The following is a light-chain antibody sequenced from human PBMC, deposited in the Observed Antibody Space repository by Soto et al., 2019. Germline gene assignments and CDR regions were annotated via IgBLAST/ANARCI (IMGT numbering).Light chain of an antibody. CDR3: RQYGSSGT. CDR1: QSVGSN. J-gene: IGKJ1*01. V-gene: IGKV3-20*01. Sequence: EVLMTQSPSTLSLSPGERATLSCRASQSVGSNLAWYQPQPGQAPRILIYGASNRATGIPDRLSGSGSGTDFTLTISRLEPEDFAVYYCRQYGSSGTFGQGTKVDIK. CDR2: GAS.